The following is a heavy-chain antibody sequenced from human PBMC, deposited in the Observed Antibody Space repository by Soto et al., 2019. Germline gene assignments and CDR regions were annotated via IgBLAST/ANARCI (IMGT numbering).Heavy chain of an antibody. CDR1: GYSFTSYW. J-gene: IGHJ6*02. V-gene: IGHV5-10-1*01. D-gene: IGHD2-2*01. Sequence: GESLEISCKGSGYSFTSYWISWVRQMPGKGLEWMGRIDPSDSYTNYSPSFQGHVTISADKSISTAYLQWSSLKASDTAMYYCARHPIVVVPAATQHYYYYGMDVWGQGTTVTVSS. CDR3: ARHPIVVVPAATQHYYYYGMDV. CDR2: IDPSDSYT.